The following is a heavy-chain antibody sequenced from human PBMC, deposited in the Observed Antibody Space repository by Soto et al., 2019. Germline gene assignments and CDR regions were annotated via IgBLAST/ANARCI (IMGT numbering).Heavy chain of an antibody. D-gene: IGHD4-17*01. CDR3: ARDNGDPTYYYYMDV. Sequence: GGSLRLSCAASGFTFSSYSMNWVRQAPGKGLEWVSSISSSSSYIYYADSVKGRFTISRDNAKNSLYLQMNSLRAEDTAVYYCARDNGDPTYYYYMDVWGKGTTVTVSS. V-gene: IGHV3-21*01. CDR2: ISSSSSYI. CDR1: GFTFSSYS. J-gene: IGHJ6*03.